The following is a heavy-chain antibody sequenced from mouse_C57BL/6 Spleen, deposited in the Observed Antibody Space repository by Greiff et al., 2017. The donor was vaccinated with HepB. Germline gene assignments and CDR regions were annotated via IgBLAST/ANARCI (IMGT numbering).Heavy chain of an antibody. CDR2: IWTGGGT. D-gene: IGHD1-3*01. Sequence: QVQLQQSGPGLVAPSQSLSITCTVSGFSLTSYAISWVRQPPGKGLEWLGVIWTGGGTNYNSALKSRLSISKDNSKSQVFLKMNSLQTDDTARYYCARKSDLYQGYYAMDYWGQGTSVTVSS. CDR3: ARKSDLYQGYYAMDY. J-gene: IGHJ4*01. V-gene: IGHV2-9-1*01. CDR1: GFSLTSYA.